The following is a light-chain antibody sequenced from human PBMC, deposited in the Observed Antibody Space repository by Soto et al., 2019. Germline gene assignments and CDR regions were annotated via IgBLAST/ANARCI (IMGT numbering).Light chain of an antibody. Sequence: DIQMTQSPSTLSASVGDRVTITCRASQNIDISLAWYQQKPGKAPNLLIYKASILESGVPSRFRGSGSGTEFTLTLSSLQPDDFATYFCLSYDSYSYTFGQVPNLQIK. V-gene: IGKV1-5*03. CDR1: QNIDIS. J-gene: IGKJ2*01. CDR3: LSYDSYSYT. CDR2: KAS.